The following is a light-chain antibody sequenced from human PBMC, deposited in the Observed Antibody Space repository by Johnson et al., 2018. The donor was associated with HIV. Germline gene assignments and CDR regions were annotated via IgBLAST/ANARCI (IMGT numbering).Light chain of an antibody. J-gene: IGLJ1*01. CDR3: GTWDSSLSAGV. V-gene: IGLV1-51*02. CDR1: SSNIGSNY. Sequence: QSVLTQPPSVSAAPGREVTISCSGSSSNIGSNYVSWYQQLPGTAPKLLIYENNKRPSGIPYRFSGSKSGTSATLGITGLQTGDEADYYCGTWDSSLSAGVFGTGTTVIVL. CDR2: ENN.